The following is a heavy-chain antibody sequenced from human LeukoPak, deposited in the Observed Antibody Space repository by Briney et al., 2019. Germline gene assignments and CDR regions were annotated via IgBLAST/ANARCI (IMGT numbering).Heavy chain of an antibody. CDR3: AKVKLGVPDNWFDP. J-gene: IGHJ5*02. D-gene: IGHD1-7*01. Sequence: QPGGSLRLSCAASGFTFSNYDMNWVRQAPGKGLEWVSYIINSGNTIYYADSVKGRFTISRDNSKNTLYLQMNSLRAEDTAVYYCAKVKLGVPDNWFDPWGQGTLVTVSS. CDR2: IINSGNTI. CDR1: GFTFSNYD. V-gene: IGHV3-48*03.